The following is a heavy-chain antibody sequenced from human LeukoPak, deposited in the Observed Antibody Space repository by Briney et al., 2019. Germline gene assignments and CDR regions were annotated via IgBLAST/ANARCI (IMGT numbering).Heavy chain of an antibody. CDR3: ARGLFGSSWSNY. D-gene: IGHD6-13*01. CDR2: INHSGST. Sequence: SETLSLTCAVYGVSFSGYYWSWIRQPPGKGLEWIGEINHSGSTNYNPSLKSRVTISVDTSKNRFSLKLSSVTAADTAVYYCARGLFGSSWSNYWGQGTLVTVSS. J-gene: IGHJ4*02. V-gene: IGHV4-34*01. CDR1: GVSFSGYY.